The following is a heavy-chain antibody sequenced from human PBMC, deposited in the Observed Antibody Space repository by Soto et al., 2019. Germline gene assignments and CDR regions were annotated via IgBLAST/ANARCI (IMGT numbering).Heavy chain of an antibody. CDR3: ARRGSGSYHDY. Sequence: PSETLSLTCTVSGGSISSSSYYWGWIRQPPGKGLEWIGSIYYSGSTYYNPSLKSRVTISVDTSKNQFSLKLSSVTAADTAVYYCARRGSGSYHDYWGQGTLVTV. J-gene: IGHJ4*02. D-gene: IGHD3-10*01. CDR1: GGSISSSSYY. CDR2: IYYSGST. V-gene: IGHV4-39*01.